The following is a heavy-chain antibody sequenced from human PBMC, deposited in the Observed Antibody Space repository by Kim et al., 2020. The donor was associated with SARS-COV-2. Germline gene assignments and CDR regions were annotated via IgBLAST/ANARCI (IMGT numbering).Heavy chain of an antibody. D-gene: IGHD4-17*01. Sequence: SETLSLTCAVYGGSFSGYYWSWIRQPPGKGLEWIGEINHSGSTNYNPSLKSRVTISVDTSKNQFSLKLSSVTAADTAVYYCASHYGDQYYYYYGMDVWGQGTTVTVSS. CDR3: ASHYGDQYYYYYGMDV. CDR1: GGSFSGYY. CDR2: INHSGST. J-gene: IGHJ6*02. V-gene: IGHV4-34*01.